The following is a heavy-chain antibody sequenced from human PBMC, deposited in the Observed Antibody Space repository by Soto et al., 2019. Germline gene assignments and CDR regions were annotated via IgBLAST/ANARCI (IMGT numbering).Heavy chain of an antibody. Sequence: PTLVNPPQTLTLTCTFSGFSLSTSGMRVSWIRQPPGKALEWLARIDWDDDKFYSTSLKTRLTISKDTSKNQVVLTMTNMDPVDTATYYCALSSSGYALRSFDYWGQGTLVTVSS. CDR2: IDWDDDK. V-gene: IGHV2-70*04. CDR1: GFSLSTSGMR. D-gene: IGHD5-12*01. CDR3: ALSSSGYALRSFDY. J-gene: IGHJ4*02.